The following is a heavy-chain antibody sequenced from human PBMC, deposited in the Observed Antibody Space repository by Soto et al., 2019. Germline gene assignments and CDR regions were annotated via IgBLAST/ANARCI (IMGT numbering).Heavy chain of an antibody. D-gene: IGHD3-10*01. Sequence: PGGSLRLSCAASGFIFSSYWMHWVRLVPGKGPVWVARINIDGRNTKYTDSVKGRFTISRDKAKNTLYLQMNSLRAEDTAVYYCARDFMARGTDSSWLDPWRQGTVVTVSS. J-gene: IGHJ5*02. V-gene: IGHV3-74*03. CDR1: GFIFSSYW. CDR2: INIDGRNT. CDR3: ARDFMARGTDSSWLDP.